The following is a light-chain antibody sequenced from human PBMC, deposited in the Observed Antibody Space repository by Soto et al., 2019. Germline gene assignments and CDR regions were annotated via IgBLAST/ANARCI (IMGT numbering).Light chain of an antibody. CDR2: DAS. CDR1: QSISSW. Sequence: DIQMTQSPSTLFASVRGRVTNTCRASQSISSWLAWYQQKPGKAPKLLIYDASSLESGVPSRFSGSGSGTEFTLTISSLQPDDFATYYCQQYNSYSGTFGQGTKV. V-gene: IGKV1-5*01. J-gene: IGKJ1*01. CDR3: QQYNSYSGT.